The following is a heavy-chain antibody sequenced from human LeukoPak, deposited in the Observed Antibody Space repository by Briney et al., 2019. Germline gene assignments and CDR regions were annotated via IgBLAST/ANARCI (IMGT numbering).Heavy chain of an antibody. CDR3: ATKTTYYDFWSGYSDAFDI. CDR2: ISAYNGNT. CDR1: GYTFTSYG. Sequence: ASVKVSCKASGYTFTSYGISWVRQAPGQGLEWMGWISAYNGNTNYAQKLQGRVTMTTDTSTSTAYTELRSLRSDDTAVYYCATKTTYYDFWSGYSDAFDIWGQGTMVTVSS. V-gene: IGHV1-18*01. D-gene: IGHD3-3*01. J-gene: IGHJ3*02.